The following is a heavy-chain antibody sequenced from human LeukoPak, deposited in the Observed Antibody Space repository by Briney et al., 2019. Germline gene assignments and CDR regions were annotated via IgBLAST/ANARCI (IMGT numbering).Heavy chain of an antibody. CDR3: TKNTHDY. CDR1: GFTFSGSW. D-gene: IGHD1/OR15-1a*01. Sequence: GGSLRLSCAASGFTFSGSWMSWVRQAPGKGLEWVATIKGEGSGKFYVDSVKGRFAISRDDAKSSLFLQMDSLRSEDTAVYYCTKNTHDYWGQGTLVTVSS. J-gene: IGHJ4*02. CDR2: IKGEGSGK. V-gene: IGHV3-7*01.